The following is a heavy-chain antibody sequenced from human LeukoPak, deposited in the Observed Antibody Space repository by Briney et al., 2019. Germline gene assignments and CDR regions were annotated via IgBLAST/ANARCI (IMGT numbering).Heavy chain of an antibody. Sequence: ASVKVSCKASGYTFTSYDINWVRQAPGQGLEWMGWISAYNGNTNYAQKLQGRVTMTTDTSTSTAYMELRSLRSDDTAVYYCARDPREYYDILTGYINWFDPWGQGTLVTVSS. D-gene: IGHD3-9*01. V-gene: IGHV1-18*01. J-gene: IGHJ5*02. CDR2: ISAYNGNT. CDR3: ARDPREYYDILTGYINWFDP. CDR1: GYTFTSYD.